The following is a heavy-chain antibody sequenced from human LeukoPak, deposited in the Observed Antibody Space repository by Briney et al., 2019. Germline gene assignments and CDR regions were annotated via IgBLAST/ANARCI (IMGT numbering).Heavy chain of an antibody. Sequence: GGSLRLSCAASGFTFSSYWMSWVRQAPGKGLEWVANIKQDGSEKYYVDSVKGRFTISRDNAKNSLYLQMNSLRAEDTAVYYCAKSAVAAPFDYWGQGTLVTVSS. D-gene: IGHD6-19*01. CDR2: IKQDGSEK. CDR3: AKSAVAAPFDY. CDR1: GFTFSSYW. J-gene: IGHJ4*02. V-gene: IGHV3-7*01.